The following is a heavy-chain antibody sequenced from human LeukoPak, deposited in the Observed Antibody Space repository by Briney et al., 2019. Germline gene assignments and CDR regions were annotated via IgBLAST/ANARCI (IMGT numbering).Heavy chain of an antibody. CDR2: INEDGSTT. J-gene: IGHJ4*02. CDR3: VRGGADTFY. CDR1: GFTFSSNW. Sequence: GGSLRLSCAASGFTFSSNWMHWVRQAPGKGLVWVSRINEDGSTTNYADSVKGRSTIFRDNAKNTLYLQMNSLRAEDTAIYYCVRGGADTFYWGQGTLVTVSS. V-gene: IGHV3-74*01. D-gene: IGHD1-26*01.